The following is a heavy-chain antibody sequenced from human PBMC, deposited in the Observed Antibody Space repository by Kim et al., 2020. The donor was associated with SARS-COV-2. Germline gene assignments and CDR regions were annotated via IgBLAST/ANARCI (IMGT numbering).Heavy chain of an antibody. CDR1: GFTFSTYA. CDR2: VSASGGRT. D-gene: IGHD3-3*01. J-gene: IGHJ4*01. CDR3: ARVPPGPFGVASYFDC. V-gene: IGHV3-23*01. Sequence: GGSLRLSCVASGFTFSTYAMGWVRRAPGKGLEWVSTVSASGGRTYDADSVKGRFTISRDNSKNTPYLQMNSLRAEDAAVYYCARVPPGPFGVASYFDCWG.